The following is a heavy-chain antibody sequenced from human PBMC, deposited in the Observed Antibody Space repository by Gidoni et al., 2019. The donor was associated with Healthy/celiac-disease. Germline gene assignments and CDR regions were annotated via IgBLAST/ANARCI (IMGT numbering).Heavy chain of an antibody. CDR3: ARGRTYSSPYYYYGMDV. CDR2: INHSGST. J-gene: IGHJ6*02. D-gene: IGHD6-19*01. CDR1: GGSFSGYY. V-gene: IGHV4-34*01. Sequence: QVQLQQWGAGLLKPSETLSLTCAVYGGSFSGYYWSWIRQPPGKGLEWIGEINHSGSTNYNPSLKSRVTISVDTSKNQFSLKLSSVTAADTSVYYCARGRTYSSPYYYYGMDVWGQGTTVTVSS.